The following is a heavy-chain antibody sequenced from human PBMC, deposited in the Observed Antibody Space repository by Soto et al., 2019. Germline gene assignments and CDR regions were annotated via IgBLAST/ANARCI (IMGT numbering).Heavy chain of an antibody. CDR3: AREHSSSWFWSNWFDP. CDR2: INPSGTST. D-gene: IGHD6-13*01. CDR1: GYIFSSHY. J-gene: IGHJ5*02. Sequence: ASVKVSCKASGYIFSSHYMHWVRQAPGQGLEWMGLINPSGTSTIYAQKFQGWVTMTRDTSISTAYMELSRLRSDDTAVYYCAREHSSSWFWSNWFDPWGQGTLVTVSS. V-gene: IGHV1-2*04.